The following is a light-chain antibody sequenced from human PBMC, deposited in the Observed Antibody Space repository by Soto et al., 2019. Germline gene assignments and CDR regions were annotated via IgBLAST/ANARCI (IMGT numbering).Light chain of an antibody. Sequence: DVVMTQSPLSLPVTPGEPASISCRSSQSLLHSNGYNYLDWFLQKPGQSPQLLIYLGSTRASGVPDRFSGSGSGTDFTLKISRVEAEDVGVYYCMNALQTPPKYIFGQGTRLDIK. CDR2: LGS. J-gene: IGKJ2*01. V-gene: IGKV2-28*01. CDR1: QSLLHSNGYNY. CDR3: MNALQTPPKYI.